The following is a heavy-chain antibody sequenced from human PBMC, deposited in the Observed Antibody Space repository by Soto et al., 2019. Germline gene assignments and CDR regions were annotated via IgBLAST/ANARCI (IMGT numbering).Heavy chain of an antibody. D-gene: IGHD3-9*01. CDR3: ARGPKAVRYFDWLLSFYFDY. Sequence: SETLSLTCAVSGYSISSSNWWGWIRQPPGKGLEWIGYIYYSGTTYYNPSLKSRVTMSVDTSKNQFSLKLSSVTAADTAVYYCARGPKAVRYFDWLLSFYFDYWGQGTLVTVS. CDR2: IYYSGTT. J-gene: IGHJ4*02. CDR1: GYSISSSNW. V-gene: IGHV4-28*03.